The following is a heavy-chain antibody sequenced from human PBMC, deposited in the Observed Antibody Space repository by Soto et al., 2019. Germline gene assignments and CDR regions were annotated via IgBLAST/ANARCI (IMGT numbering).Heavy chain of an antibody. V-gene: IGHV1-24*01. CDR3: ATGIWRLHLGELSLYSDY. J-gene: IGHJ4*02. CDR1: GYTLTELS. Sequence: ASVKVSCKVSGYTLTELSMHWVRQAPGKGLEWMGGFDPEDGETIYAQKFQGRVTMTEDTSTDTAYMELSSLRSEDTAVYYCATGIWRLHLGELSLYSDYWGQGTLVTVSS. CDR2: FDPEDGET. D-gene: IGHD3-16*02.